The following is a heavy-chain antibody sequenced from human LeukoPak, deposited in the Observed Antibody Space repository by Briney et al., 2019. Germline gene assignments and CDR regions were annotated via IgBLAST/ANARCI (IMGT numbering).Heavy chain of an antibody. V-gene: IGHV5-51*01. D-gene: IGHD6-19*01. CDR3: ARLGTRSLRAVPGTTEFDY. CDR2: IYPGDSDT. CDR1: GYIFTSYW. J-gene: IGHJ4*02. Sequence: GESLKISCKASGYIFTSYWVAWVRQMPGKGLEWMGLIYPGDSDTRYRPSFQGQVTISADKSISTAYLQWSSLKASDTAMYYCARLGTRSLRAVPGTTEFDYWGQGTLVTVSS.